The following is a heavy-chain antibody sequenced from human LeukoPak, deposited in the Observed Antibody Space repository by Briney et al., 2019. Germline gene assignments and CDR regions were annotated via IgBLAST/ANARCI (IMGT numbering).Heavy chain of an antibody. J-gene: IGHJ4*02. CDR3: ASMASMVRGVMIDY. V-gene: IGHV3-48*01. D-gene: IGHD3-10*01. CDR1: GFTFSSYS. Sequence: PGGSLRLSCAASGFTFSSYSMNWVRQAPGKGLEWVSYISSSSSTIYYADSVKGRFTISRDNAKNSLYLQMNSLRAEDTAVYYCASMASMVRGVMIDYWGQGTLVTVSS. CDR2: ISSSSSTI.